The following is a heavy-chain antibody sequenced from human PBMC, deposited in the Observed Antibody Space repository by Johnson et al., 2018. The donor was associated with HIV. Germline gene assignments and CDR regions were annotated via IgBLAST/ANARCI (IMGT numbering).Heavy chain of an antibody. Sequence: QVQLVESGGGVVQPGRSLRLSCAASGFTFSSYGMHWVRQAPGKGLEWVAVIWYDGSNKYYADSVKGRFTISRDNSKNTLYLQMNSLRAEDTAVYYCAKVPGVGPSDAVDIWGQGTMVTVSS. CDR3: AKVPGVGPSDAVDI. V-gene: IGHV3-33*06. CDR1: GFTFSSYG. D-gene: IGHD3-16*01. J-gene: IGHJ3*02. CDR2: IWYDGSNK.